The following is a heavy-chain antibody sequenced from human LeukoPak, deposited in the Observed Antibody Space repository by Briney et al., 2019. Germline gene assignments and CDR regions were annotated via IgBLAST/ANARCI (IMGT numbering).Heavy chain of an antibody. CDR2: IKRDASEK. Sequence: PGGSLRLSCAASGFTFSSYWMSWVRQAPGKGLEWVANIKRDASEKYYMDSVKGRFTISRDNAKNSLYLQVNSLRAEDTAVYYCARDEWSNHAFDIWGQGTMVTVSS. CDR3: ARDEWSNHAFDI. CDR1: GFTFSSYW. D-gene: IGHD2-8*01. J-gene: IGHJ3*02. V-gene: IGHV3-7*05.